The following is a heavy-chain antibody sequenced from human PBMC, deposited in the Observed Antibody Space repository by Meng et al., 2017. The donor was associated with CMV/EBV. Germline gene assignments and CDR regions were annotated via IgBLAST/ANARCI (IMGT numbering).Heavy chain of an antibody. V-gene: IGHV1-69*05. CDR3: ARRGYGGNPLRPALYYYYYGMDV. CDR2: IIPIFGTA. CDR1: GDTFTSYA. J-gene: IGHJ6*02. D-gene: IGHD4-23*01. Sequence: SVKVSCKASGDTFTSYAISWVRQAPGQGLEWMGWIIPIFGTANYAQKFQGRVTITTDESTSTAYMELSSLRSEGTAVYYCARRGYGGNPLRPALYYYYYGMDVWGQGTTVTVSS.